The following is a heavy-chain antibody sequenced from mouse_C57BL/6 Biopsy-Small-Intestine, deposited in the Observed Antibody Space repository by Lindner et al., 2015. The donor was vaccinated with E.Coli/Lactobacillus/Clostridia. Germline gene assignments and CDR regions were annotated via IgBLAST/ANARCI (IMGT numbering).Heavy chain of an antibody. CDR3: ARERVYGSLPY. D-gene: IGHD1-1*01. Sequence: VQLQESGPELVKPGASVKISCKASGYAFSSPWMNWVKQRPGKGLEWIGRIYPGDGDTNYNGKFKGKATLTADKSSNTAYMQLSSLTSEDSAVYFCARERVYGSLPYWGQGTLVTVSA. CDR1: GYAFSSPW. CDR2: IYPGDGDT. J-gene: IGHJ3*01. V-gene: IGHV1-82*01.